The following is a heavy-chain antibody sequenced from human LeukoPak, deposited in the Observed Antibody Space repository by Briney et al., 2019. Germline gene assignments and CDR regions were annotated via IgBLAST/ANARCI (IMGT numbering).Heavy chain of an antibody. CDR2: IYYSGST. D-gene: IGHD3-10*01. CDR1: GGSISSSSYY. CDR3: ARPTITMVRGFDP. J-gene: IGHJ5*02. Sequence: SETLSLTCTVSGGSISSSSYYWGWIRQPPGKGLEWIGSIYYSGSTYYNPSLKSRVTISVDTSKDQFSLRLSSVTAADTAVYYCARPTITMVRGFDPWGQGSLSPSPQ. V-gene: IGHV4-39*01.